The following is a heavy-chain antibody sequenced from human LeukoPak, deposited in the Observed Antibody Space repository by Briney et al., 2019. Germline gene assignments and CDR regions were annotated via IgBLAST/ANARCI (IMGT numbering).Heavy chain of an antibody. Sequence: PSETLSLTCSVSGGSISPYYWSWIRQSPGKGLEWIGHISYSGPTSYNPSLKSRVTISVDTSKNHFSLELTSVSAADTAVYYCARGLEYAFDSSGYYGTYVPFEHWGQGALVTVSS. CDR1: GGSISPYY. J-gene: IGHJ4*02. V-gene: IGHV4-59*01. CDR2: ISYSGPT. D-gene: IGHD3-22*01. CDR3: ARGLEYAFDSSGYYGTYVPFEH.